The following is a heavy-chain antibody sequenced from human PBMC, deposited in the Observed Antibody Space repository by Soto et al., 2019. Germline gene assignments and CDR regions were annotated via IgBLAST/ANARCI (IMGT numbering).Heavy chain of an antibody. Sequence: EVQLLDSGGGLIQQGGSLRLSCAAPGFTFRNYAMNWVRQAPGKGLGWVSGISVSGGSTCYADSVKGRFTVSRDNSKSAVFLQMNSLRAEDTAVYFCAKGMYYYDSSGYRLFDYWGQGTLVTVSS. V-gene: IGHV3-23*01. CDR2: ISVSGGST. J-gene: IGHJ4*02. CDR1: GFTFRNYA. D-gene: IGHD3-22*01. CDR3: AKGMYYYDSSGYRLFDY.